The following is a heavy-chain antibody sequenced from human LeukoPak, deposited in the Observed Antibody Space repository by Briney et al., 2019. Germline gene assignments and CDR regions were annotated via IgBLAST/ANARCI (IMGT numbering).Heavy chain of an antibody. J-gene: IGHJ4*02. Sequence: SDTLSLTCTVSGGSISSSSYYWGWIRQPPGKGLEWIGSLHYGGSTYYNPSLKSRVTISVDTSKNQISLKQNSVTAADTAVYYCARLTFHYDGSGYYFDYWGQGTLVTVSS. CDR3: ARLTFHYDGSGYYFDY. CDR2: LHYGGST. V-gene: IGHV4-39*01. CDR1: GGSISSSSYY. D-gene: IGHD3-22*01.